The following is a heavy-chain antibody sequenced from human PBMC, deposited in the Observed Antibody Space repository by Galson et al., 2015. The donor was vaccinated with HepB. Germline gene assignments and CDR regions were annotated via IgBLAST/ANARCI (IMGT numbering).Heavy chain of an antibody. D-gene: IGHD2-2*01. CDR2: ISWNSGSI. CDR1: GFTFDDYA. V-gene: IGHV3-9*01. Sequence: SLRLSCAASGFTFDDYAMHWVRQAPGKGLEWVSGISWNSGSIGYADSVEGRFTISRDNAKNSLYLQMNSLRAEDTALYYCAKGLFADQLLSGADYWGQGILVTVSS. CDR3: AKGLFADQLLSGADY. J-gene: IGHJ4*02.